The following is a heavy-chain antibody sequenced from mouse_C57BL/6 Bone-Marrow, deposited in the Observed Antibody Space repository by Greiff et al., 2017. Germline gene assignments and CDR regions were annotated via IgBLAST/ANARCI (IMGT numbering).Heavy chain of an antibody. CDR1: GYTFTSYW. V-gene: IGHV1-55*01. CDR2: IYPGSGST. D-gene: IGHD2-5*01. CDR3: ARPYYSNYWYFDV. Sequence: LQQPGAELVKPGASVKMSCKASGYTFTSYWITWVKQRPGQGLEWIGDIYPGSGSTNYNEKFKSKATLTVDTSSSTADMQLSSLTSEDSAVYYCARPYYSNYWYFDVWGTGTTVTVSS. J-gene: IGHJ1*03.